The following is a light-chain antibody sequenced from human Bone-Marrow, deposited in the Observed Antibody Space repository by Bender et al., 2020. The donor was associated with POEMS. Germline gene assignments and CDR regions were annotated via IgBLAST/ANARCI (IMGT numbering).Light chain of an antibody. CDR3: SSFAGTNIV. Sequence: QSALTQPPSASGSPGQSVTISCTGTSSDVGGYNYVSWYQQHPGKAPKFIIYEVSKRPFGVPDRFSGSKSGNTASLTVSGLQAEDEADYYCSSFAGTNIVFGTGTRVTVL. CDR2: EVS. J-gene: IGLJ1*01. CDR1: SSDVGGYNY. V-gene: IGLV2-8*01.